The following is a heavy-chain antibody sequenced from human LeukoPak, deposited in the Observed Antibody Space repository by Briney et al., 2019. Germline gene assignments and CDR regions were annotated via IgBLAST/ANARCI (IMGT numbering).Heavy chain of an antibody. CDR3: VRVIVGATFDY. CDR2: INWSGDSA. Sequence: PGGSLRLSCSASGFTYDVYAMNWVRQAPGKGLEWVSGINWSGDSAGYADSVKGRFTISRDNAKNSLYLQMNSLRAEDTALYYCVRVIVGATFDYWGQGTLVTVSS. CDR1: GFTYDVYA. D-gene: IGHD1-26*01. V-gene: IGHV3-20*04. J-gene: IGHJ4*02.